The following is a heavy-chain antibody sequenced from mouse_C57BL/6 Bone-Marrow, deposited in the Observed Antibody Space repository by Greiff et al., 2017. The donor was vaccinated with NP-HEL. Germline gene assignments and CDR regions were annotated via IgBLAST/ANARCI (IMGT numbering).Heavy chain of an antibody. CDR2: IYPRSGNT. J-gene: IGHJ2*01. Sequence: QVQLKESGAELARPGASVKLSCKASGYTFTSYGISWVKQRTGQGLEWIGEIYPRSGNTYYNEKFKGKATLTADKSSSTAYMELRSLTSEDSAVYFCAREYYGSSLRNYWGQGTTLTVSS. V-gene: IGHV1-81*01. CDR3: AREYYGSSLRNY. CDR1: GYTFTSYG. D-gene: IGHD1-1*01.